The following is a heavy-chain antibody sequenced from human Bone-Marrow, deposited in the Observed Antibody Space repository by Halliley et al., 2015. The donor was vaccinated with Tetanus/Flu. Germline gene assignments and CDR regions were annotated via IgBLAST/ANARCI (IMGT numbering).Heavy chain of an antibody. CDR3: ARGYCGSSTCMDWFEP. Sequence: GYIYHTGTPYYNPSLKGRITMSGDTSKNQFSLKMTSVTGADTAVYYCARGYCGSSTCMDWFEPWGQGTLVPVSS. D-gene: IGHD2-2*01. J-gene: IGHJ5*02. CDR2: IYHTGTP. V-gene: IGHV4-30-2*05.